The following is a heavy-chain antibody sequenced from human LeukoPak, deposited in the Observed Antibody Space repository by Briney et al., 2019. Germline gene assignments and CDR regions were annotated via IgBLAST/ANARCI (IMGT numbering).Heavy chain of an antibody. CDR3: ASVPFLSSSSTPFDY. Sequence: PSETLSLTCTVSGGSISSYYWSWIRQPPGKGLEWIGYIYYSGNTNYNPSLKSRVTISVDTSKNQFSLKLSSVTAADTAVYYCASVPFLSSSSTPFDYWGQGTLVTVSS. D-gene: IGHD6-6*01. J-gene: IGHJ4*02. V-gene: IGHV4-59*08. CDR2: IYYSGNT. CDR1: GGSISSYY.